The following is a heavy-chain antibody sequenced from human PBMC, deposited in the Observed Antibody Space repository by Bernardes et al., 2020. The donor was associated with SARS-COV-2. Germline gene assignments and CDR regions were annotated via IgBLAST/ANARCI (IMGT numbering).Heavy chain of an antibody. CDR1: GFTFSSYA. D-gene: IGHD6-19*01. J-gene: IGHJ4*02. CDR3: AKDPVVAVAGGFTMPLPNIDY. Sequence: GGSLRLSCAASGFTFSSYAMSWVRQAPGKGLEWVSAISGSGGSTYYADSVKGRFTISRDNSKNTLYLQMNSLRAEDTAVYYCAKDPVVAVAGGFTMPLPNIDYWGQGTLVTVSS. V-gene: IGHV3-23*01. CDR2: ISGSGGST.